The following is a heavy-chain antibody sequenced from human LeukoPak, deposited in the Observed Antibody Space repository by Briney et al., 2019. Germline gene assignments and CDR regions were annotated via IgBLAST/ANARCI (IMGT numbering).Heavy chain of an antibody. CDR2: TWSDGRSE. V-gene: IGHV3-33*01. CDR3: ARDRGNDYFDS. CDR1: GFTFNRFG. Sequence: GGSLRLSCATSGFTFNRFGMHWVRQAPGKRLEWLTFTWSDGRSEYYADSVKGRFSVSRDNSKNTVYLQIDSLRVEDTAVYYCARDRGNDYFDSWGQGTLATVSS. J-gene: IGHJ4*02.